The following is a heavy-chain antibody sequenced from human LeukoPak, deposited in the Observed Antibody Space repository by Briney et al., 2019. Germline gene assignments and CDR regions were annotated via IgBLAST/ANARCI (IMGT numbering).Heavy chain of an antibody. Sequence: SETLSLTCAVSGYSISSGYYWGWIRQPPGKGLEWIGSIYHSVSTYYNPSLKSRVTISVDTSKNQFSLKLSSVTAADTAVYYCARAKWDPRVLGESVRPYNWFDPWGQGTLVTVSS. CDR2: IYHSVST. V-gene: IGHV4-38-2*01. CDR1: GYSISSGYY. D-gene: IGHD3-10*01. CDR3: ARAKWDPRVLGESVRPYNWFDP. J-gene: IGHJ5*02.